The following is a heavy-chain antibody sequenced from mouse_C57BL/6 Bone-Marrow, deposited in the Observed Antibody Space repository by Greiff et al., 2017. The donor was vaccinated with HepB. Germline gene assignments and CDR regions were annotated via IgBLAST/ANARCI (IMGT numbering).Heavy chain of an antibody. J-gene: IGHJ2*01. D-gene: IGHD4-1*01. Sequence: LEWVATISDGDSYTYYPDNVKGRFTISRDNAKNNLYLQMSHLKSEDTAMYYCARDLGDPLDYWGQGTTLTVSS. CDR2: ISDGDSYT. CDR3: ARDLGDPLDY. V-gene: IGHV5-4*01.